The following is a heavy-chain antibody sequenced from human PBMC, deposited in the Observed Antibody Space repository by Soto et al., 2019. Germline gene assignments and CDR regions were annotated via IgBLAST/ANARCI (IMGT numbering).Heavy chain of an antibody. V-gene: IGHV4-30-2*01. CDR1: GGSISSGGYS. D-gene: IGHD2-2*02. Sequence: SETLSLTCAVSGGSISSGGYSWSWIRQPPGKGLEWIGYIYHSGSTYYNPSLKSRVTISVDRSKNQFSLKLSSVTAADTAVYYCARAFLRMRCTSSTSCYTGGNWFDPWGQGTLVTVSS. J-gene: IGHJ5*02. CDR3: ARAFLRMRCTSSTSCYTGGNWFDP. CDR2: IYHSGST.